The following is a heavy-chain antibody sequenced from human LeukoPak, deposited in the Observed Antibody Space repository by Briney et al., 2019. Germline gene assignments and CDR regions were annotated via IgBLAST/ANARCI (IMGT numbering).Heavy chain of an antibody. D-gene: IGHD2-21*01. CDR3: ARGVDSKSTYFDS. CDR1: AGSIASYF. V-gene: IGHV4-59*01. J-gene: IGHJ4*01. CDR2: STYSGST. Sequence: PSETLSLTCTVSAGSIASYFWNWIRQPPGKGLEWIGYSTYSGSTNYNHARKSRVTISLDTSKKQYSLRLTSVTAADTAVYFCARGVDSKSTYFDSWGQGTLVTVSS.